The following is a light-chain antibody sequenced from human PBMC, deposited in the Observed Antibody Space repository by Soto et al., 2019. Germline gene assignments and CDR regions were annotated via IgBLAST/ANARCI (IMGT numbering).Light chain of an antibody. V-gene: IGKV1-33*01. CDR3: QQYDDLPYT. J-gene: IGKJ2*01. Sequence: DIPMTQSPSSLSASVGDRVTIICQASQDINNYLNWYQKKPGKAPKLLIYGASDLERGVPSRFSGSGSGTDFTFTISNLQPEDIATYYCQQYDDLPYTFGQGTKLEIK. CDR2: GAS. CDR1: QDINNY.